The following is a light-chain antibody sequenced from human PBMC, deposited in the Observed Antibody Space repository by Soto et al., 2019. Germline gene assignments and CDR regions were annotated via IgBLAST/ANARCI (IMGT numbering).Light chain of an antibody. J-gene: IGKJ5*01. V-gene: IGKV3-20*01. Sequence: DMVLTQSPATLSLSPGERATLSCRASQSVSSYLAWYQQKPGQAPRLLIYDASSRATGIPDRFSGSGSGTDFTLTISRLEPEDFAVYYCQQYGSSQWAFGQGTRLEI. CDR1: QSVSSY. CDR3: QQYGSSQWA. CDR2: DAS.